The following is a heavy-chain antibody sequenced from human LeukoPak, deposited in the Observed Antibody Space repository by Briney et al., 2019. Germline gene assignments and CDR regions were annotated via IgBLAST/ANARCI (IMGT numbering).Heavy chain of an antibody. Sequence: PGGSLRLSCAASGFTFSSYGMHWVRQAPGKGLEWVAVIWYDGSNKYYADSVKGRFTISRDNSKNTLYLQMNSLRAEDTAVYYCARVSGSEDCYYFDYWGQGTLVTVSS. J-gene: IGHJ4*02. CDR1: GFTFSSYG. V-gene: IGHV3-33*01. D-gene: IGHD2-21*02. CDR3: ARVSGSEDCYYFDY. CDR2: IWYDGSNK.